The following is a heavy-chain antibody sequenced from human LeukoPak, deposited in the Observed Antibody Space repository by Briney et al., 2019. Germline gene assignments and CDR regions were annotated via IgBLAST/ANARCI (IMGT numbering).Heavy chain of an antibody. V-gene: IGHV3-33*01. J-gene: IGHJ4*02. D-gene: IGHD1-1*01. Sequence: GGSLRLSCAASGFTFSSFGMHWVRQAPGKGLERVAIIWYDGSNKYYADSVKGRFTVSRDNSKNTLHLQVNSLIGEDTAVYYCATSRTFDYWGQGTLVTVSS. CDR3: ATSRTFDY. CDR2: IWYDGSNK. CDR1: GFTFSSFG.